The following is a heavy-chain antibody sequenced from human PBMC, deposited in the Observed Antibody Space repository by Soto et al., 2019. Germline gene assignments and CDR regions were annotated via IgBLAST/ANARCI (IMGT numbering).Heavy chain of an antibody. CDR3: ARDSPVQLERRSVYYYGMDV. Sequence: ASVKVSCKASGYAFTSYGIRWVRQAPGQGLEWMGWISAYNGNTNYAQKLQGRVTMTTDTSTSTAYMELRSLRSDDTAVYYCARDSPVQLERRSVYYYGMDVWGQGTTVTVSS. J-gene: IGHJ6*02. CDR2: ISAYNGNT. V-gene: IGHV1-18*01. D-gene: IGHD1-1*01. CDR1: GYAFTSYG.